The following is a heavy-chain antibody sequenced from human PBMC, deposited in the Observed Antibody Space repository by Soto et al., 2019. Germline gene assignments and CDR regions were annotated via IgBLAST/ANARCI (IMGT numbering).Heavy chain of an antibody. D-gene: IGHD4-17*01. Sequence: QITLKESGPTLVKPTQTLTLTCTFSGFSLSTSGVGVGWSRQPPGKALEWLALIYWDDDKRYSPSLKSRLTITKETPKNQVVLTMTNMDPVDTATYYCAHSLAASNYGEYEPINSFDYWGQGTLVTVSS. CDR2: IYWDDDK. CDR3: AHSLAASNYGEYEPINSFDY. CDR1: GFSLSTSGVG. V-gene: IGHV2-5*02. J-gene: IGHJ4*02.